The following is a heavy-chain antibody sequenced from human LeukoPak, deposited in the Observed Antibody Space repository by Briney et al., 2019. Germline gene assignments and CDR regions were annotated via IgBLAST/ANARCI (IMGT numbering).Heavy chain of an antibody. D-gene: IGHD2-15*01. Sequence: SETLSLTCTVSGGSITSYYWSWIRQPPGKGLEWIGYIYYSGSTNYNPSLKSRVTISVDTSKSQFSLKLSSVTAADTAVYYCARAEMSLGYCSGGSCYGGYYFYMDVWGKGTTVTISS. CDR3: ARAEMSLGYCSGGSCYGGYYFYMDV. CDR2: IYYSGST. CDR1: GGSITSYY. V-gene: IGHV4-59*01. J-gene: IGHJ6*03.